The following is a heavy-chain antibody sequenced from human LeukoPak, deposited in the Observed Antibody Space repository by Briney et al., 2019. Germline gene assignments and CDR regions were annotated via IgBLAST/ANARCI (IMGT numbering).Heavy chain of an antibody. Sequence: SETLSLTCTVSGGSISSGSYYWGWIRQPPGTGLEWIGNIYYTGTTYYNPSLKSRVTISVDTSKNHFSLKLSSVTAADTAVYYCARRNIIAAGYFDYWGQGTLVTVSS. CDR1: GGSISSGSYY. CDR3: ARRNIIAAGYFDY. CDR2: IYYTGTT. V-gene: IGHV4-39*02. D-gene: IGHD6-13*01. J-gene: IGHJ4*02.